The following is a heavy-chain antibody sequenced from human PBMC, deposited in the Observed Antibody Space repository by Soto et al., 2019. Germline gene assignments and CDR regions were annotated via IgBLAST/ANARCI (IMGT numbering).Heavy chain of an antibody. CDR1: GGSITSSSYY. J-gene: IGHJ6*02. CDR3: ARKRLRFLEWFYNYYYYGMDV. D-gene: IGHD3-3*01. Sequence: SVTLSLTCTVSGGSITSSSYYWGWIRQPPGKGLEWIGSIYYSGSTYYNPSLKSRVTISVDTSKNQFSLKLSSVTAADTAVYYCARKRLRFLEWFYNYYYYGMDVWGQGTTVT. V-gene: IGHV4-39*01. CDR2: IYYSGST.